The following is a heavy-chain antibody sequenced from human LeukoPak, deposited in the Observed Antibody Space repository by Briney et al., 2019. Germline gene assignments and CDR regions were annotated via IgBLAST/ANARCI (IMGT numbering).Heavy chain of an antibody. CDR1: GFTFSDHN. CDR3: AIRSLTTGGHAVDV. D-gene: IGHD1-1*01. V-gene: IGHV3-11*01. J-gene: IGHJ3*01. Sequence: GASLRLSCAASGFTFSDHNMGWMRQAPGKGLEWTSYMSGSGIYYADSVKGRFTISRDNAKNSLYLQMSSLRAEDSAVYFCAIRSLTTGGHAVDVCGQGTLVTVSS. CDR2: MSGSGI.